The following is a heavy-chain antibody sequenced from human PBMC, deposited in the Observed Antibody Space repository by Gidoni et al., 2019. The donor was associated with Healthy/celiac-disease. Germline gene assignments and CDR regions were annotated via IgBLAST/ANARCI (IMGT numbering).Heavy chain of an antibody. Sequence: QVQLVESGGGLVKPGGSLRLSCAASGFTFSDYYMSWIRQAPGKGLEWVSYISSSGSTIYYADSVKGRFTISRDNAKNSLYLQMNSLRAEDTAVYYCARDRGYCTNGVCPNVLFYYYYYGMDVWGQGTTVTVSS. CDR1: GFTFSDYY. CDR3: ARDRGYCTNGVCPNVLFYYYYYGMDV. D-gene: IGHD2-8*01. J-gene: IGHJ6*02. V-gene: IGHV3-11*01. CDR2: ISSSGSTI.